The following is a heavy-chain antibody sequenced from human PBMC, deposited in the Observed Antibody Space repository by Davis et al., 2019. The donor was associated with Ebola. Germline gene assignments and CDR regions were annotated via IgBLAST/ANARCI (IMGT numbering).Heavy chain of an antibody. CDR2: INSDGSST. J-gene: IGHJ4*02. CDR3: AKDEPKDCISTSCYAGIFDY. V-gene: IGHV3-74*01. D-gene: IGHD2-2*01. Sequence: PGGSLRLSCAASGFTFSSYWMHWVRHAPGKGLVWVSRINSDGSSTSYADSVKGRFTISRDNSKNTLYLQMNSLRAEDTAVYYCAKDEPKDCISTSCYAGIFDYWGQGTLVTVSS. CDR1: GFTFSSYW.